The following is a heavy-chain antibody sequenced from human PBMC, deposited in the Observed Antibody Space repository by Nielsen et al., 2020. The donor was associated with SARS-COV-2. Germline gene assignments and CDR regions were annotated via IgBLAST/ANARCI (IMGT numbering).Heavy chain of an antibody. J-gene: IGHJ6*02. D-gene: IGHD3-10*01. Sequence: SVKVSCKASGYTFTSYGISWVRQAPGQGLEWMGWIVVGSGNTNYAQKFQERVTITRDMSTSTAYMELSSLRSEDTAVYYCAADPPTYYYGSGSPYYYYGMDVWGQGTTVTVSS. CDR3: AADPPTYYYGSGSPYYYYGMDV. CDR2: IVVGSGNT. CDR1: GYTFTSYG. V-gene: IGHV1-58*02.